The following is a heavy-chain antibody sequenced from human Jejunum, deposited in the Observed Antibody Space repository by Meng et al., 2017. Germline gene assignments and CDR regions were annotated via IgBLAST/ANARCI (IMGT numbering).Heavy chain of an antibody. CDR1: GDSISSSYW. CDR2: IYHSGTT. J-gene: IGHJ1*01. V-gene: IGHV4-4*02. D-gene: IGHD4/OR15-4a*01. CDR3: ARDFEALNGA. Sequence: QVQLQESGPGLVKPWGTLSLTCAVSGDSISSSYWWSWVRQSPGKGLEWIGEIYHSGTTNYNPSLKSRVTLSVDKSKNQFSLNLSSVTAADTAVYFCARDFEALNGAWGQGTLVTVSS.